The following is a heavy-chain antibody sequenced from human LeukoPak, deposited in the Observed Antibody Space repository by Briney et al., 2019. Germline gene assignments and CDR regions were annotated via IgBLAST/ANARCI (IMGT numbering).Heavy chain of an antibody. V-gene: IGHV1-24*01. CDR1: GETLTELA. CDR2: FDPEDAKT. D-gene: IGHD6-13*01. Sequence: ASVKLSCKVSGETLTELAMHWVRQAPGKGLEWMGGFDPEDAKTIYAQKFQGRVTLTEDTSTDTAYMELSSLRSEDTAIYFCATDLRYTSSLGAYWGQGTLVTVSS. J-gene: IGHJ4*02. CDR3: ATDLRYTSSLGAY.